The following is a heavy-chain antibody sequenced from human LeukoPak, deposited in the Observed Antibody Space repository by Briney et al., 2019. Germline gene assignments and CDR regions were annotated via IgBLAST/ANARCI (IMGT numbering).Heavy chain of an antibody. V-gene: IGHV4-31*03. Sequence: PSGTLSLTCTVSGGSITSGGYYWSWIRQYPGKGLEWIGYIFCTGATHYNPSLKSRVFISMDMSKNQFSLKLSSVTAADTAVYYCASSRSAYDFLTGYSSDTNWFDPWGQGTLVTVSS. CDR1: GGSITSGGYY. D-gene: IGHD3-9*01. J-gene: IGHJ5*02. CDR2: IFCTGAT. CDR3: ASSRSAYDFLTGYSSDTNWFDP.